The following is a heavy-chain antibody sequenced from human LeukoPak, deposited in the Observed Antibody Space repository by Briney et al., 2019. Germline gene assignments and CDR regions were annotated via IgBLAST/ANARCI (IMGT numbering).Heavy chain of an antibody. J-gene: IGHJ4*02. CDR2: IIPIFGTA. D-gene: IGHD4-17*01. CDR3: ARDTTVTPFDY. Sequence: GAPVKVSCKASGGTFSSYAISWVRQAPGQGLEWMGGIIPIFGTANYAQKFQGRVTITADESTSTAYMELSSLRSEDTAVYYCARDTTVTPFDYWGQGTLVTVSS. V-gene: IGHV1-69*13. CDR1: GGTFSSYA.